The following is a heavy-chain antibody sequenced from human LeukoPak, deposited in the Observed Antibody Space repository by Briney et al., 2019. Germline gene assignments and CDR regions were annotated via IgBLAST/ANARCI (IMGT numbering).Heavy chain of an antibody. CDR1: GGSFSGYY. V-gene: IGHV4-34*01. CDR2: INHSGST. CDR3: ARGILLRP. J-gene: IGHJ5*02. D-gene: IGHD3-16*01. Sequence: PSETLSLTCAVHGGSFSGYYWSWIRQPPGKGLEWIGEINHSGSTNYNPSLKSRVTISVDTSKNQFSLKLSSVTAADTAVYYCARGILLRPWGQGTLVTVSS.